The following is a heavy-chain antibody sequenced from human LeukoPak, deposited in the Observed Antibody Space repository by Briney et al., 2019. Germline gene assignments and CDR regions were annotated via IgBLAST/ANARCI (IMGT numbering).Heavy chain of an antibody. CDR3: AREDLRYFDWRHHYYGLDV. V-gene: IGHV4-39*02. D-gene: IGHD3-9*01. Sequence: KPSETLSLTCIVSGGSISNYYWGWIRQPPGKGLEWIGSIYYSGSTYYSPSLESRVTISVDTSQNHFSLKLSSVTAADTAVYYCAREDLRYFDWRHHYYGLDVWGQGTTVTVAS. J-gene: IGHJ6*02. CDR2: IYYSGST. CDR1: GGSISNYY.